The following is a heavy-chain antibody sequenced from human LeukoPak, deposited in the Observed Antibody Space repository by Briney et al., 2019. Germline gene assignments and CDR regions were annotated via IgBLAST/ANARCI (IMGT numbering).Heavy chain of an antibody. Sequence: SETLSLTCAVSGGSISSGGYSWSWVRQPPGKGLEWIGYIYHSGSTYYNPSLKSRVTISVDRSKNQFSLKLSSVTAADTAVYYCASHRYCTSPSCYFMAVWGKGTPVTVSS. CDR3: ASHRYCTSPSCYFMAV. J-gene: IGHJ6*04. CDR1: GGSISSGGYS. CDR2: IYHSGST. D-gene: IGHD2-2*01. V-gene: IGHV4-30-2*01.